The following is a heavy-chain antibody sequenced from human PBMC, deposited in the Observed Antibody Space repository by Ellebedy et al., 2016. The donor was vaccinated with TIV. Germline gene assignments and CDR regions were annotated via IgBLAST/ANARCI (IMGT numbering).Heavy chain of an antibody. CDR3: ARSITGTTYWFDT. CDR1: GYMFTTHY. V-gene: IGHV1-46*01. Sequence: AASVKVSCKAFGYMFTTHYMHWARQAPGQGPAWMGMINPSGGSTTYAQKFQGSVTATRDTSTSTAFMELNSLKFEDTAVYFCARSITGTTYWFDTWGQGTLITVSS. D-gene: IGHD1-7*01. J-gene: IGHJ5*02. CDR2: INPSGGST.